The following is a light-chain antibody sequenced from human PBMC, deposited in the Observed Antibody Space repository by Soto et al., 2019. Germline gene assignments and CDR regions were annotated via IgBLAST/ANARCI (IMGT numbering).Light chain of an antibody. J-gene: IGLJ2*01. CDR2: DNN. Sequence: QSVLTQPPSVSAAPGQTVTISCSGSSSNIGNNYVSWYQHLPGTAPKLLIYDNNKRPSGIPDRFSGSKSGTSATLAITGLQTGDEADYYCSSYTSSSTLYVVFGGGTKLTVL. CDR3: SSYTSSSTLYVV. V-gene: IGLV1-51*01. CDR1: SSNIGNNY.